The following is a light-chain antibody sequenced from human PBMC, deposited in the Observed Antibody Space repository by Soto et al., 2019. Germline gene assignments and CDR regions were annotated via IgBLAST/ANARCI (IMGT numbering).Light chain of an antibody. CDR2: KAS. Sequence: DIQMTQSPSTLSGSVGDRVTITCRASQTISSWLAWYQQKPGKAPKLLIYKASTLKSGVPSRFSGSGSGTEFTLTISSLQPDDFATYYCQHLQAFGQGTKVDIK. J-gene: IGKJ1*01. V-gene: IGKV1-5*03. CDR1: QTISSW. CDR3: QHLQA.